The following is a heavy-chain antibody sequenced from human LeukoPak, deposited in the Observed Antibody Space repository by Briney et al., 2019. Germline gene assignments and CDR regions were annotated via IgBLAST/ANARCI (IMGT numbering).Heavy chain of an antibody. CDR3: AKSFYFGSGRSYYYYGMDV. CDR2: IAYDGSNE. J-gene: IGHJ6*01. V-gene: IGHV3-30*18. Sequence: GGSLRLSCAASGFTFSGYWMSWVRQAPGKGLEWVAVIAYDGSNEFYSDIVKGRLSISRDNSKNTLYLQMNSLRPEDTAVYYCAKSFYFGSGRSYYYYGMDVWGQGTTVTVSS. CDR1: GFTFSGYW. D-gene: IGHD3-10*01.